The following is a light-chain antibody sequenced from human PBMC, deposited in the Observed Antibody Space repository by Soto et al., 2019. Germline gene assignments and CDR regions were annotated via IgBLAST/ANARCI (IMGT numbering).Light chain of an antibody. CDR1: QDISNY. Sequence: DIQMTQYPSSLSASVGDRFTITSEASQDISNYLNWYQQKPGKAPKLLIYDASNLETGVPSRFSGSGSGTEFILTINNLQPEDFASYFCLPVYSFPRTFGLGTQVEIK. V-gene: IGKV1-33*01. J-gene: IGKJ1*01. CDR3: LPVYSFPRT. CDR2: DAS.